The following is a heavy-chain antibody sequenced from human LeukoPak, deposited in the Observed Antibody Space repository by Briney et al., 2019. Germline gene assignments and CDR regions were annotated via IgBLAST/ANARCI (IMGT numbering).Heavy chain of an antibody. V-gene: IGHV4-34*01. D-gene: IGHD3-10*01. J-gene: IGHJ4*02. Sequence: SETLSLTCAVYGGSFSGYYWSWVRQPPGKGPEWIGEIDQSGSTNYNPSLKSRVTITIGTSKNQFSLKLNSVTAADTAVYYCAINDGSGSYYKSDYWGQGTLVTVSS. CDR1: GGSFSGYY. CDR2: IDQSGST. CDR3: AINDGSGSYYKSDY.